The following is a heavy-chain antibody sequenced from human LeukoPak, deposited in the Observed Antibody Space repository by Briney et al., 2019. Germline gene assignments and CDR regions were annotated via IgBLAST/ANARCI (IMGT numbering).Heavy chain of an antibody. J-gene: IGHJ6*03. D-gene: IGHD6-13*01. V-gene: IGHV3-11*04. CDR3: ARDQDIAAAGYYYMDV. CDR1: GFTFSDNY. Sequence: TGGYLRLSCAASGFTFSDNYMSWIRHGPGQELEWGSYINSSGSTISYADSVKGRFTISRDNAKNSLYLQMNSLRAEDMAVYYCARDQDIAAAGYYYMDVWGKGTTVTVSS. CDR2: INSSGSTI.